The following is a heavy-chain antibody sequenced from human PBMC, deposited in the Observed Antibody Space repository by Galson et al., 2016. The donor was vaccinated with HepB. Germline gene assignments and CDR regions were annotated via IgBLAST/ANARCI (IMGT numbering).Heavy chain of an antibody. CDR2: ITGTGGGT. CDR3: AKEHTGSTVGWSDGMDV. Sequence: SLRLSCAASGFTFYGMHWVRQAPGKGLEWISGITGTGGGTYYADSVKGRFTISRDTSKNTLFLQLSSLRVEDTAVYYCAKEHTGSTVGWSDGMDVWGQGTRVTVSS. CDR1: GFTFYG. D-gene: IGHD1-7*01. V-gene: IGHV3-23*01. J-gene: IGHJ6*02.